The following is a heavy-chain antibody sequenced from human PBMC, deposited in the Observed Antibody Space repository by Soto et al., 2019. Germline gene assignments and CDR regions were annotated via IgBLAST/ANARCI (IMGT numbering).Heavy chain of an antibody. D-gene: IGHD3-9*01. V-gene: IGHV1-18*01. CDR3: AREAYYDILTGYYKRKYYYYMDV. Sequence: ASVKVSCKASGYTFTSYGISWVRQAPGQGLEWMGWISAYNGNTNYAQKLQGRVTMTTDTSTSTAYMELRSLRSDDTAVYYCAREAYYDILTGYYKRKYYYYMDVWGKGTTVTVSS. CDR2: ISAYNGNT. CDR1: GYTFTSYG. J-gene: IGHJ6*03.